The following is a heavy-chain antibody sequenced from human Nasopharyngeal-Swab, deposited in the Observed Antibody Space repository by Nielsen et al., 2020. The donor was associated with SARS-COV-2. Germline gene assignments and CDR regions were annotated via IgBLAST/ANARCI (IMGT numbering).Heavy chain of an antibody. D-gene: IGHD4-23*01. CDR1: GGSISSYY. CDR2: IFYSGST. CDR3: ARDGPDYGGNSEDY. V-gene: IGHV4-59*01. J-gene: IGHJ4*02. Sequence: GSLRLSCTVSGGSISSYYWSWIRQTPGKGLEWIGYIFYSGSTNYNPSLKSRVTISVDTSKNQFSLKLSSVTAADTAVYYCARDGPDYGGNSEDYWGQGTLVTVSS.